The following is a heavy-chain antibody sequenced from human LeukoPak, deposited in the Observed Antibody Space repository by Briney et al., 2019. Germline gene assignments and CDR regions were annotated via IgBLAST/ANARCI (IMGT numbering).Heavy chain of an antibody. Sequence: GGSLTLSCVASGFTFNNYAMSWVRQAPGKGLELVSDIYGSDDKTVYGDAVKGRLTISRDNSKNTLNLQTNSLRAGYTAVYYCAKAQGYYDGWGQGALVTVSS. V-gene: IGHV3-23*01. CDR2: IYGSDDKT. J-gene: IGHJ4*02. CDR3: AKAQGYYDG. CDR1: GFTFNNYA. D-gene: IGHD3-3*01.